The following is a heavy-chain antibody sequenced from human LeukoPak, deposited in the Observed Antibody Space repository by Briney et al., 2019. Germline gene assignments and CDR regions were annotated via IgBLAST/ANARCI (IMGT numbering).Heavy chain of an antibody. J-gene: IGHJ4*02. Sequence: ASVKVSCKASGYTFTGYYMHWVRQAPGQGLEWMGWINPNSGGTNYAQKFQGRVTMTRDTSISTAYMELSRLRSEDTAVYYCARSQFHYYDSSGYTPLPLWYWGQGTLVTVSS. CDR3: ARSQFHYYDSSGYTPLPLWY. CDR1: GYTFTGYY. V-gene: IGHV1-2*02. CDR2: INPNSGGT. D-gene: IGHD3-22*01.